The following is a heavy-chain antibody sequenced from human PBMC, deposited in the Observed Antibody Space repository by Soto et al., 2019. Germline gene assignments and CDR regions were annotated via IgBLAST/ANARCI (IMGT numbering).Heavy chain of an antibody. D-gene: IGHD3-10*01. CDR1: GYSFTTFA. CDR3: ARGAAIVRGGAHFFYGMDV. J-gene: IGHJ6*02. Sequence: QVQLVQSGAEVRKPGASVKVSCKASGYSFTTFAMHWVGQAPGQRLEWMGGINGGTGDTRYSPRLQARVTITRDTSASTGNLQLGCLGSEDTAVYYCARGAAIVRGGAHFFYGMDVWGQGTTVIVSS. CDR2: INGGTGDT. V-gene: IGHV1-3*01.